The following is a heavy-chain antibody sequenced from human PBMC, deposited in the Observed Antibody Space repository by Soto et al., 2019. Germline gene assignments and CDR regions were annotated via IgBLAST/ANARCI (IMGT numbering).Heavy chain of an antibody. V-gene: IGHV3-23*01. Sequence: GGSLRLSCAASGFTFSSYWMSWVRQAPGKGLEWVSAISGSGGSTYYADSVKGRFTISRDNSKNTLYLQMNSLRAEDTAVYYCAKAYAGKSGGYYFNWFDPWGQGTLVTVSS. J-gene: IGHJ5*02. CDR3: AKAYAGKSGGYYFNWFDP. D-gene: IGHD3-22*01. CDR2: ISGSGGST. CDR1: GFTFSSYW.